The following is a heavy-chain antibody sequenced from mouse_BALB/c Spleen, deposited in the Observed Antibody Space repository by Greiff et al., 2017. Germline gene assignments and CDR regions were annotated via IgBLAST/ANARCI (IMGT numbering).Heavy chain of an antibody. D-gene: IGHD2-4*01. Sequence: VQLQQSGAELARPGASVKMSCKASGYTFTSYTMHWVKQRPGQGLEWIGYINPSSGYTNYNQKFKDKATLTADKSSSTAYMQLSSLTSEDSAVYYCARNDYLAWFAYWGEGTLVTVSA. CDR1: GYTFTSYT. J-gene: IGHJ3*01. CDR2: INPSSGYT. CDR3: ARNDYLAWFAY. V-gene: IGHV1-4*01.